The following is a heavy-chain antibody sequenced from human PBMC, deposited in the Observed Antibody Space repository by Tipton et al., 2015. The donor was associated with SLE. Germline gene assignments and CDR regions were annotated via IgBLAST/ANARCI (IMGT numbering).Heavy chain of an antibody. CDR1: RDSIYSSNW. CDR2: IYHSGST. J-gene: IGHJ4*02. Sequence: SLRLSCTVSRDSIYSSNWWSWVRQPPGKGLEWIGDIYHSGSTNYNPSLKSRVTISVDKSKNQFSLELSSVTAADTAVYYCARRSGGWGEFDYWGQGTLVTVSS. CDR3: ARRSGGWGEFDY. V-gene: IGHV4-4*02. D-gene: IGHD3-16*01.